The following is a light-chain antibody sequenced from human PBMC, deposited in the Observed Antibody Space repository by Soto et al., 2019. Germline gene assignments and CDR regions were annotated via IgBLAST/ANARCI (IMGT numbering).Light chain of an antibody. CDR2: AAS. CDR3: QQYGISPPNT. J-gene: IGKJ5*01. V-gene: IGKV3-20*01. Sequence: EIVLTQSPGTLSLSPGERATLSCRASQSVGSSYLAWYQQKPGQAPRLLIYAASSRATCVPERFSGSGSGTDFTLNISRLEPEDFAVYYCQQYGISPPNTFGQGTRLETK. CDR1: QSVGSSY.